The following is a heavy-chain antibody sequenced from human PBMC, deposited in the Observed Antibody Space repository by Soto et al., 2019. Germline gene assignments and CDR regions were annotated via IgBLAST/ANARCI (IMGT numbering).Heavy chain of an antibody. D-gene: IGHD6-19*01. CDR2: IWLDGSNK. V-gene: IGHV3-33*06. J-gene: IGHJ6*02. CDR3: GKDLLGGWDHYSYFYGMDV. CDR1: GFTVRTYG. Sequence: QLVESGGGVVQPGRSLTLSCAASGFTVRTYGMHWVRQAPGKGLEWVAVIWLDGSNKYYADFVKGRFTISRDNSKNTLSLQMNSLRAEDTAVYYCGKDLLGGWDHYSYFYGMDVWGQGTTVTVSS.